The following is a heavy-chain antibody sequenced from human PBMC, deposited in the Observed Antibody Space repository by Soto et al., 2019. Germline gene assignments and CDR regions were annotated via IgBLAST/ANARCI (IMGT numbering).Heavy chain of an antibody. J-gene: IGHJ6*02. Sequence: SETLSLTCTVSGGSISSYYWSWIRQPPGKGLEWLGYISDSGNTRYNPSLRSRVTFSVDTSKNQFSLKLNSVTAADTAVYYCARDSTAWFPYYGIDVWGQGTTVTVSS. CDR2: ISDSGNT. V-gene: IGHV4-59*01. D-gene: IGHD3-10*01. CDR3: ARDSTAWFPYYGIDV. CDR1: GGSISSYY.